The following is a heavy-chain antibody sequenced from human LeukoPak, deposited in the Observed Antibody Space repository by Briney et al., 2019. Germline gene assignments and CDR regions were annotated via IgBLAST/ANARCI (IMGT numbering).Heavy chain of an antibody. V-gene: IGHV3-30-3*01. CDR1: GFTFSSYA. Sequence: GGSLRLSCAASGFTFSSYAMHWVRQAPGKGLEWVAVISYDGSNKYYADSVKGRFTISRDNSKNTLYLQMNSLRAEDTAVYYCTTLGGYCSSTNCFVLSWGQPCWGQGTMVTVSS. CDR2: ISYDGSNK. J-gene: IGHJ3*01. CDR3: TTLGGYCSSTNCFVLSWGQPC. D-gene: IGHD2-2*01.